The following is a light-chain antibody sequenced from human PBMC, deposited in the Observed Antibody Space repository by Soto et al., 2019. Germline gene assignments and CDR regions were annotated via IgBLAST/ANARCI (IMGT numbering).Light chain of an antibody. J-gene: IGKJ5*01. CDR3: QQRYHWIT. CDR2: DAS. V-gene: IGKV3D-20*02. CDR1: QSVSSSY. Sequence: EIVLPQYPRTLSLSPGERATLSCRASQSVSSSYFAWYQQKPGQAPRLLIYDASNRATGIPARFSGSGSGTDFTLTISSLKPEDFAIYYCQQRYHWITFCQRTRLEI.